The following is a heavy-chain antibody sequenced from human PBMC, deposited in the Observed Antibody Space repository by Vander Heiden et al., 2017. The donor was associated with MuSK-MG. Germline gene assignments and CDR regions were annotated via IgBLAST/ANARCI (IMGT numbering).Heavy chain of an antibody. V-gene: IGHV3-66*01. D-gene: IGHD6-19*01. CDR3: ARGDGIDSSGWYY. CDR2: IYSGGST. J-gene: IGHJ4*02. CDR1: GFTVSSNY. Sequence: EVQLVESGGGLVQPGGSLRLSCPASGFTVSSNYMGWVRQGPGKGLEWVSVIYSGGSTYDADSVKGRFTISRDNSKNTLYLQMNSLRAEDTAVYYCARGDGIDSSGWYYWGQGTLVTVSS.